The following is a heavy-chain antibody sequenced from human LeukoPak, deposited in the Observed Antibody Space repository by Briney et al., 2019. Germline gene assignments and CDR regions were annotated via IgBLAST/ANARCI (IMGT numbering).Heavy chain of an antibody. CDR3: ARDSGIAAAVFDY. CDR1: GFTFSSYG. CDR2: IWYDGSNK. J-gene: IGHJ4*02. D-gene: IGHD6-13*01. Sequence: GGSLRLSCAASGFTFSSYGMHWVRQAPGKGLEWVAVIWYDGSNKYYADSVKGRFTIPRDNSKNTLYLQMNSLRAEDTAVYYCARDSGIAAAVFDYWGQGTLVTVSS. V-gene: IGHV3-33*01.